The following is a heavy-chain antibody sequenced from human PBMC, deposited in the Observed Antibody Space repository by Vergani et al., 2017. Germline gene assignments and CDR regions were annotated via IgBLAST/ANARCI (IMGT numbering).Heavy chain of an antibody. Sequence: EVQLLESGGGLVQPGGSLRLSCAVSGFTFSSYSMNWVRQAPGKGLEWVSSISSSSSYIYYADTVKGRFTISRDNAKNSLYLQMNSLRAADTAVYYCARGAARPGFYYDYMDVWGKGTTVTVSS. CDR3: ARGAARPGFYYDYMDV. V-gene: IGHV3-21*01. CDR2: ISSSSSYI. CDR1: GFTFSSYS. J-gene: IGHJ6*03. D-gene: IGHD6-6*01.